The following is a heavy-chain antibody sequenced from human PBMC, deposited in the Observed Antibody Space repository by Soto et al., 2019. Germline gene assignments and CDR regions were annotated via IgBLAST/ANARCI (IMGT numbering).Heavy chain of an antibody. CDR1: GFTFDDYA. J-gene: IGHJ6*03. CDR3: SSGRGRFNYYYMDV. V-gene: IGHV3-9*01. CDR2: ISWNSGSI. D-gene: IGHD3-10*01. Sequence: DVQLVESGGGLVQPGRSLRLSCAASGFTFDDYAMHWVRQAPGKGLEWVSGISWNSGSIGYADSVKGRFTISRDNAKNSLYLQMNSLRAEDTALYYCSSGRGRFNYYYMDVWGKGTTVTVSS.